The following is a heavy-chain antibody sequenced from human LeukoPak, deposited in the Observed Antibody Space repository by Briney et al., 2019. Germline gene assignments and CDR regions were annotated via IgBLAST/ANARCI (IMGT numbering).Heavy chain of an antibody. Sequence: GGSLRLSCAASGFTFSSYWMSWVRQAPGKGLEWVANIKQDGSEKYYVDSVKGRFTISRDNAKNSLYLQMNRLRAEYTAVYYCARGSSGYWVDAFDIWGQGTMVTVSS. J-gene: IGHJ3*02. CDR1: GFTFSSYW. CDR3: ARGSSGYWVDAFDI. D-gene: IGHD3-22*01. V-gene: IGHV3-7*05. CDR2: IKQDGSEK.